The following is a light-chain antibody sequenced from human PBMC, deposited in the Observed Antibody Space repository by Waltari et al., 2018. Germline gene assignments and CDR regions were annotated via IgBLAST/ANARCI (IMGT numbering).Light chain of an antibody. V-gene: IGKV1-39*01. CDR1: QSIRNY. J-gene: IGKJ2*01. CDR3: QQSYSSPYT. Sequence: DIQMTQSPSSLSASVGDRVTITCRESQSIRNYLNWDQQKPGKVPALLIYADSSLQGGVPSRFRGSGSGTEFTLTISSLQPEDFATYYCQQSYSSPYTFGQGTTLHIK. CDR2: ADS.